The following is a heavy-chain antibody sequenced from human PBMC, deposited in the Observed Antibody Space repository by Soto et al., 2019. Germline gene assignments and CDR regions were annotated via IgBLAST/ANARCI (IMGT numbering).Heavy chain of an antibody. CDR2: IWYDGSNK. J-gene: IGHJ4*02. D-gene: IGHD1-1*01. CDR3: ARDRYNWNDVGNYFDY. CDR1: GFTFSSYG. Sequence: GGSLRLSCAASGFTFSSYGMHWVRQAPGKGLEWVAVIWYDGSNKYYADSVKGRFTISRDNSKNTLYLQMNSLRAEDTAVYYCARDRYNWNDVGNYFDYWGQGTLVTVSS. V-gene: IGHV3-33*01.